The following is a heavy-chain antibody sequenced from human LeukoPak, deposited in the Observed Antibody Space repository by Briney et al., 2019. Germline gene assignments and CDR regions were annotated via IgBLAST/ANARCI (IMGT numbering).Heavy chain of an antibody. Sequence: SVKVSGKASGGTFSSYAISWVRQAPGQGLEWMGGIIPIFGTANYAQKFQGRVTITADESTSTAYMELSSLRSEDTAVYYCARSANWYDSNYGMDVWGQGTTVTVSS. CDR2: IIPIFGTA. CDR1: GGTFSSYA. V-gene: IGHV1-69*13. D-gene: IGHD3-22*01. CDR3: ARSANWYDSNYGMDV. J-gene: IGHJ6*02.